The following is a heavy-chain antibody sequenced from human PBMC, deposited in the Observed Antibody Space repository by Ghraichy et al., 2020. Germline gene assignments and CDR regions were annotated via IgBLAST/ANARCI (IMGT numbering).Heavy chain of an antibody. CDR3: ARLISSSWYNGVSGVDP. V-gene: IGHV4-59*01. CDR1: GGSISSYY. J-gene: IGHJ5*02. D-gene: IGHD6-13*01. Sequence: SETLSLTCTVSGGSISSYYWSWIRQPPGKGLEWIGYIYYSGSTNYNPSLKSRVTISVDTSKNQFSLKLSSVTAADTAVYYCARLISSSWYNGVSGVDPWGQGTLVTVSS. CDR2: IYYSGST.